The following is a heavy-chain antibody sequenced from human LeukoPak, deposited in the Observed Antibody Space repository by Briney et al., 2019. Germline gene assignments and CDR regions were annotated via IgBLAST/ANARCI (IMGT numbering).Heavy chain of an antibody. CDR3: ARERYSDGLDAFDI. D-gene: IGHD5-18*01. V-gene: IGHV7-4-1*02. CDR1: GGTFSSYA. Sequence: ASVKVSCKASGGTFSSYAISWVRQAPGQGLEWMGWINTNTGNPTYAQGFTGRFVFSLDTSVSTAYLQISSLKAEDTAVYYCARERYSDGLDAFDIWGQGTMVTVSS. J-gene: IGHJ3*02. CDR2: INTNTGNP.